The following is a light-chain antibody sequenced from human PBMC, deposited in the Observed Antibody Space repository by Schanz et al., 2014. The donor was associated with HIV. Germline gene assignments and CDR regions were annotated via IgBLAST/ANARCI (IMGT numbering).Light chain of an antibody. CDR3: SSYTSSSTLV. CDR1: NNDIGSYTY. Sequence: QSVLTQPASVSGSPGQSITVSCTGTNNDIGSYTYVAWYQQHPGKAPKVVVYGVFDRPSGVSNRFSGSKSGNTASLTISGLRAEDEADYYCSSYTSSSTLVFGGGTKLTVL. J-gene: IGLJ2*01. V-gene: IGLV2-14*03. CDR2: GVF.